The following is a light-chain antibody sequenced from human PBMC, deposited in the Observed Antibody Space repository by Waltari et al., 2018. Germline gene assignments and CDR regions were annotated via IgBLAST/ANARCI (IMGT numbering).Light chain of an antibody. V-gene: IGKV1-5*03. J-gene: IGKJ4*01. CDR3: QQSYSFPLS. Sequence: DIQMTQSPSTLSASVGDRVTITCRASQSISDWLAWYQQKPGKAPKLLIYKASSLQSGVPSRFSGSGSGTEFTLTISSLQPDDFATYYCQQSYSFPLSFGGGTKVELK. CDR2: KAS. CDR1: QSISDW.